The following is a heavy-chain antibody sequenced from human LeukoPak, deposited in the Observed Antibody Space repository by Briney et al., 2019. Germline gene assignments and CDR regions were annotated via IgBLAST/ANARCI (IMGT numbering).Heavy chain of an antibody. J-gene: IGHJ4*02. CDR3: AKDLVGSGSYSFDY. D-gene: IGHD3-10*01. CDR1: GFTFSSFA. Sequence: PGGSLRLSCAASGFTFSSFAMSWVRQAPGKGLEWVSTISGSGGSTYYTDSVKGRFTISRDNSKNTLYLQMNSLRAEDTAVYYCAKDLVGSGSYSFDYWGQGTLVTVSS. CDR2: ISGSGGST. V-gene: IGHV3-23*01.